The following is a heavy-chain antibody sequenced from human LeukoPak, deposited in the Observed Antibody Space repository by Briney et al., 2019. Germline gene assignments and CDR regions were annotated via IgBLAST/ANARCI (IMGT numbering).Heavy chain of an antibody. V-gene: IGHV3-74*01. CDR2: IHSDGSST. D-gene: IGHD6-6*01. Sequence: GGSLRLSCAPSGFTFSSYWMHWVRQAPGKGLVWVSRIHSDGSSTSYADSVRGRFSISRDNAKNTLYLQMNSLRAEDTAVYYCARGLSGYASSLGYWGQGTLVTVSA. J-gene: IGHJ4*02. CDR3: ARGLSGYASSLGY. CDR1: GFTFSSYW.